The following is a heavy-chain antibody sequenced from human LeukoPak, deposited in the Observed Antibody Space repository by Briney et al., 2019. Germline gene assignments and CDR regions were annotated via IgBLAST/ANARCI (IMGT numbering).Heavy chain of an antibody. J-gene: IGHJ6*03. CDR3: ARAGMPFYYYYMDV. Sequence: GASVKVSCKASGYTFTSYAMNWVRQAPGQGLEWMGWINTNTGNPTYAQGFTGRFVFSLDTSVSTAFLQISSLKAEDTAVYYCARAGMPFYYYYMDVWRKGTTVTVSS. CDR1: GYTFTSYA. CDR2: INTNTGNP. D-gene: IGHD2-2*01. V-gene: IGHV7-4-1*02.